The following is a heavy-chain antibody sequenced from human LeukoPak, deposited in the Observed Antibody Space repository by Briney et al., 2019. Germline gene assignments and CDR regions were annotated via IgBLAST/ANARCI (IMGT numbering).Heavy chain of an antibody. V-gene: IGHV4-34*01. CDR2: IYYVGST. J-gene: IGHJ4*02. Sequence: SETLSLTCAVYGGSFSGYYWSWIRQPPGKGLEWIGSIYYVGSTYYNPSLKSRVTISVDTSRNQFSLKVNSVTAADTAVYYCARRASSFVDYWGQGTLVLVSS. CDR1: GGSFSGYY. CDR3: ARRASSFVDY. D-gene: IGHD6-13*01.